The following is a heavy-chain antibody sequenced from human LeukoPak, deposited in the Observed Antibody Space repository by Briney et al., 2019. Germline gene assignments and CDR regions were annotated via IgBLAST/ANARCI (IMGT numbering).Heavy chain of an antibody. V-gene: IGHV3-53*01. J-gene: IGHJ3*02. D-gene: IGHD6-6*01. CDR1: GFTFTNYA. CDR3: AGDSSSSESDAFDI. Sequence: GGSLRLSCAASGFTFTNYAMNWVRQAPGKGLEWVSVIYSGGSTYYADSVKGRFTISRDNSKNTLYLQMNSLRAEDTAVYYCAGDSSSSESDAFDIWGQGTMVTVSS. CDR2: IYSGGST.